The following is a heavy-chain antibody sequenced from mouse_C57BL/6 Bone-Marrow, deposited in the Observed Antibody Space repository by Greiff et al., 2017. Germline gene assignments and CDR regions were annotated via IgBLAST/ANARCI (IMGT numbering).Heavy chain of an antibody. J-gene: IGHJ2*01. CDR2: IDPSDSYT. CDR1: GYTFTSYW. D-gene: IGHD3-2*02. Sequence: VQLQQPGAELVMPGASVKLSCKASGYTFTSYWMHWVKQRPGQGLEWIGEIDPSDSYTNYNQKFKGKSTLTVDKASSTAYMQLSSLTSEDSAVYYCAREDSSGYYLDYWGQGTTLTVSS. CDR3: AREDSSGYYLDY. V-gene: IGHV1-69*01.